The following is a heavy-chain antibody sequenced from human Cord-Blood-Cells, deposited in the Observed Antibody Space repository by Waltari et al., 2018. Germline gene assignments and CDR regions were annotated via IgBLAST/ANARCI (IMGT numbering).Heavy chain of an antibody. CDR3: ARVAAAGPDY. Sequence: EVQLVESGGGLVQPGGSLRLSCAASGFTFSSSWMHCVRQAPGKGLVWVSRISSDGSSTSYADSVKGRFTISRDNAKNTLYLQMNSLRAEDTAVYYCARVAAAGPDYWGQGTLVTVSS. CDR2: ISSDGSST. V-gene: IGHV3-74*01. D-gene: IGHD6-13*01. CDR1: GFTFSSSW. J-gene: IGHJ4*02.